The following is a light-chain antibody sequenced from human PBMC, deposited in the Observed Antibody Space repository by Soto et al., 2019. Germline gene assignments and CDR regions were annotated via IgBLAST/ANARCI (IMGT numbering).Light chain of an antibody. CDR2: KAS. J-gene: IGKJ1*01. Sequence: EIQVNQSPSTVSGTVGDRVTITCRASQTISSWLAWYQKKQGKAPKLLIYKASTLKSGVPSRFSGSGPGTEFTLTISSLQPDDFTTYYCPHSTSYSDASAQGTKVAI. V-gene: IGKV1-5*03. CDR1: QTISSW. CDR3: PHSTSYSDA.